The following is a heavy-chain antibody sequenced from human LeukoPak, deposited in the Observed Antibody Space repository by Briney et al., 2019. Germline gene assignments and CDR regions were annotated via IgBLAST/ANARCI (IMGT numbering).Heavy chain of an antibody. CDR2: FDPEDGET. CDR3: ATAGFWSGKYFQH. Sequence: EASVKVSCKASGYTFTSYGISWVRQAPGQGLEWMGGFDPEDGETIYAQKFQGRVTMTEDTSTDTAYMELSSLRSEDTAVYYCATAGFWSGKYFQHWGQGTLVTVSS. J-gene: IGHJ1*01. CDR1: GYTFTSYG. D-gene: IGHD3-3*01. V-gene: IGHV1-24*01.